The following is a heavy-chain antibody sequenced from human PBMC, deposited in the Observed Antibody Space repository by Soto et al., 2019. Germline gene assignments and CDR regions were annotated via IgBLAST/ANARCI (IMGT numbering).Heavy chain of an antibody. CDR3: AKDGRHCSGGSCPHGH. D-gene: IGHD2-15*01. Sequence: QVPLEQSGAEVKTPGASVKVSCKTSGYTFTGHHIHCVRQAPGQGLEWMGWINPISGGTNYREKFQGMVSITRAKSSSTAYMELSSLTSDDSAGYYCAKDGRHCSGGSCPHGHWGPGTQVTVSS. J-gene: IGHJ4*02. CDR1: GYTFTGHH. V-gene: IGHV1-2*02. CDR2: INPISGGT.